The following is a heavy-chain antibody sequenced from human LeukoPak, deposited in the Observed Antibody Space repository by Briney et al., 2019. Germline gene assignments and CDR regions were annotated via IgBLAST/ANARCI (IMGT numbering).Heavy chain of an antibody. V-gene: IGHV4-34*01. D-gene: IGHD6-13*01. Sequence: SETLSLTCAVYGGSFSGYYWSWIRQPPGKGLEWIGEINHSGSTNYNPSLKSRVTISVDTSKNQFSLKLSSVTAADTAVYYCARRHLYSSSWWGYWGQGTLVTVSS. CDR2: INHSGST. CDR1: GGSFSGYY. CDR3: ARRHLYSSSWWGY. J-gene: IGHJ4*02.